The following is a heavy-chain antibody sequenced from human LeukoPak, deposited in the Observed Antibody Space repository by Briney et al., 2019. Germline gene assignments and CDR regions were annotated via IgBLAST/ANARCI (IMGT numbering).Heavy chain of an antibody. CDR1: GFTFSSYA. Sequence: GGSLRLSCAASGFTFSSYAMSWVRQAPGKGLGWVSAISGSGGSTYYADSVKGRFTISRDNSKNTLYLQMNSLRAEDTAVYYCAKLMSVLGYCGGGSCYDYYYGMDVWGQGTTVTVSS. D-gene: IGHD2-15*01. V-gene: IGHV3-23*01. CDR2: ISGSGGST. CDR3: AKLMSVLGYCGGGSCYDYYYGMDV. J-gene: IGHJ6*02.